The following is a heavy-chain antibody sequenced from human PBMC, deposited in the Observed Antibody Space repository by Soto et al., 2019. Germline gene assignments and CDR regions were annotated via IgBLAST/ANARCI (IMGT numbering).Heavy chain of an antibody. Sequence: PLRLSYATSGFNFRKFAMHWVRQAPGKGLVWVSYINTAGSTKYYAESVKGRFTISRDNARNSLFLQMNSLRAEDTAVYYCARAECSTPNCLTAYYSYGLDVWGQGTTVTVSS. CDR1: GFNFRKFA. V-gene: IGHV3-48*03. D-gene: IGHD2-2*01. CDR2: INTAGSTK. J-gene: IGHJ6*02. CDR3: ARAECSTPNCLTAYYSYGLDV.